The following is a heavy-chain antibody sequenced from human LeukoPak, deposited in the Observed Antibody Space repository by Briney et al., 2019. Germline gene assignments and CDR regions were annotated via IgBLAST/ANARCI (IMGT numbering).Heavy chain of an antibody. D-gene: IGHD1-1*01. CDR1: GGSISSYY. Sequence: SETLSLTCTVSGGSISSYYWSWIRQPPGKGLEWIGYIYFSGITNYNPSLKSRVTISEDTSKNQFSLKLNSVTAADTAVYYCARAKRLLSAIDIWGQGTMVTVSS. J-gene: IGHJ3*02. CDR2: IYFSGIT. V-gene: IGHV4-59*01. CDR3: ARAKRLLSAIDI.